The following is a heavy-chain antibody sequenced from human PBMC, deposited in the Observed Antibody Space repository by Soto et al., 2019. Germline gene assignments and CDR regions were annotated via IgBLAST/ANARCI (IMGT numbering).Heavy chain of an antibody. Sequence: EVQLVESGGGLVQPGGSLRLSCAGSGFIFSNYWMHWVRQAPGKGLEWVSRIDHDGPTDYADSVRGRFTISRDNAENTLYLQMNILRPEDTAVYYCVRDSHGDYWGQGTLVTVSS. CDR1: GFIFSNYW. V-gene: IGHV3-74*01. CDR3: VRDSHGDY. CDR2: IDHDGPT. J-gene: IGHJ4*02.